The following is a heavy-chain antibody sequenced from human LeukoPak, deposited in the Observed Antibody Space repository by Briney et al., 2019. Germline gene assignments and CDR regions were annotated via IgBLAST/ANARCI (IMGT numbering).Heavy chain of an antibody. Sequence: GSLSLSCAASGFTFNSSAMNWVRQAPGQGLEWVSTISGTGSSTYYADSVKGRLTISRDNSKNTLYLQMNSLRAEDTAVYYCAKDLYSCGRDMDVWGQGTTVTVSS. V-gene: IGHV3-23*01. CDR1: GFTFNSSA. CDR3: AKDLYSCGRDMDV. D-gene: IGHD6-19*01. J-gene: IGHJ6*02. CDR2: ISGTGSST.